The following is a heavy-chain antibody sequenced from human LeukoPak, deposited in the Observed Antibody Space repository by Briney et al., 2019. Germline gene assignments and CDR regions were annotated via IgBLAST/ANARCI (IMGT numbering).Heavy chain of an antibody. CDR2: ITGRDGTT. CDR3: PVLAATGSDFK. Sequence: GGSLRLSCAASGFIFTNYAMSWVRQAPGKGLEWVSTITGRDGTTYYADSVRGRFIISRDNSKNMLYLQMNNLRAEDTAVYYCPVLAATGSDFKWGQGTLVTVS. CDR1: GFIFTNYA. V-gene: IGHV3-23*01. J-gene: IGHJ4*02. D-gene: IGHD3-9*01.